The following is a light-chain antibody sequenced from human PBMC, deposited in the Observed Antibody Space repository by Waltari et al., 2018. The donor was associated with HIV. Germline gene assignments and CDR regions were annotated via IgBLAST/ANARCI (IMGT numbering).Light chain of an antibody. Sequence: QSALTQPASVSGSPGQSITISCIGTSSDVGNYNLVSWYQQHPGKSPKLMIYEGSKPPSGVSNRFSGSKSGNTASLTISGLQADDEADYYCCSYATSSTSLYVFGTGTKVTVL. CDR1: SSDVGNYNL. CDR3: CSYATSSTSLYV. J-gene: IGLJ1*01. V-gene: IGLV2-23*01. CDR2: EGS.